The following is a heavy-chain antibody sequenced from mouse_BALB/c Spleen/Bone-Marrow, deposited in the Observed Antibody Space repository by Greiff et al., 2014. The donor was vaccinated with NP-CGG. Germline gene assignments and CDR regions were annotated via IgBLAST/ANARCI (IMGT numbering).Heavy chain of an antibody. J-gene: IGHJ4*01. Sequence: VNVKQSGGDLVRSGGSLKISCAASGFTFSSYGMYWVRQTPEKRLEWVGTISTGAGYIYYPDSVKGRFTITRDNTKNTLYLQMSSLKSEDTAMYYCARHRHGNAVSYYAMDYWGQGTSVTVSS. CDR1: GFTFSSYG. CDR3: ARHRHGNAVSYYAMDY. D-gene: IGHD2-1*01. V-gene: IGHV5-6*01. CDR2: ISTGAGYI.